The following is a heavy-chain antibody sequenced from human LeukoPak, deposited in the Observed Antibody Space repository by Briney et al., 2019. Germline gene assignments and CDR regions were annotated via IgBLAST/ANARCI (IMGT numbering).Heavy chain of an antibody. CDR3: ARIIYFNDSSVYYFDY. CDR1: GRSIGSYY. Sequence: SPTLSLPCTASGRSIGSYYWRWIRQPPGKGRECLGYIYYSESTKYNPSLKSRVTISVDTSKNQFSLKLSSVTDADTSSYFGARIIYFNDSSVYYFDYGSQGTLLTVS. J-gene: IGHJ4*02. CDR2: IYYSEST. D-gene: IGHD3-22*01. V-gene: IGHV4-59*01.